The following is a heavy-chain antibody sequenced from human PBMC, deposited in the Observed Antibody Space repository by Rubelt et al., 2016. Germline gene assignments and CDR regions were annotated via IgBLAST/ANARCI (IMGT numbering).Heavy chain of an antibody. D-gene: IGHD3-22*01. J-gene: IGHJ4*02. Sequence: AASGFTFSSYSMNWVRQAPGKGLEWVSSISSSSSYIYYADSVKGRFTISRDNAKNSLYLQMNSLRAEDTAVYYCARDHDSSGPFDYWGQGTLVTVSS. CDR2: ISSSSSYI. V-gene: IGHV3-21*01. CDR3: ARDHDSSGPFDY. CDR1: GFTFSSYS.